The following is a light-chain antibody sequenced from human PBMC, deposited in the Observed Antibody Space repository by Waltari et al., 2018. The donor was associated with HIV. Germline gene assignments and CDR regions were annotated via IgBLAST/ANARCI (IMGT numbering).Light chain of an antibody. Sequence: DIQMTQSPSSLSASIGDRVTITCRASQTVSTYLNWYQQKPGKAPKLVIYAASSLQSGVPSRFSGSGSGTEFTLTISSLQPEDFATYYCQQSFNNPRSFGQGTKVEVK. CDR2: AAS. V-gene: IGKV1-39*01. J-gene: IGKJ1*01. CDR3: QQSFNNPRS. CDR1: QTVSTY.